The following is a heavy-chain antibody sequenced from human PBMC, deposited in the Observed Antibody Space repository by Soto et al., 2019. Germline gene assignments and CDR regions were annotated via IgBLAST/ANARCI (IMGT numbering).Heavy chain of an antibody. Sequence: EVQLLESGGGLVQPGGSLRLSCAASGFPFSSYAMSWVRQAPGKGLEWVSAISGSGGSTYYADSVKGRFTISRDKSKNTLYLQMNSLRAEDTAVYYCAKERRDGYNSYYFDYWCQGTLVTVSS. CDR3: AKERRDGYNSYYFDY. D-gene: IGHD5-12*01. J-gene: IGHJ4*02. CDR2: ISGSGGST. CDR1: GFPFSSYA. V-gene: IGHV3-23*01.